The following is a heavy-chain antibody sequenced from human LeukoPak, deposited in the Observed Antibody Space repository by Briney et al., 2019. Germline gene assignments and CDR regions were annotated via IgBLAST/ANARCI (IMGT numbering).Heavy chain of an antibody. J-gene: IGHJ4*02. D-gene: IGHD2-2*01. Sequence: ASVKVSCKASGYTFTSYDINWVRQATGQGLGWMGWMNPNSGNTGYAQKFQGRVTITRNTSISTAYMELSSLRSEDTAVYYCARGRRRGSSTSCPVFDYWGQGTLVTVSS. CDR3: ARGRRRGSSTSCPVFDY. CDR1: GYTFTSYD. CDR2: MNPNSGNT. V-gene: IGHV1-8*03.